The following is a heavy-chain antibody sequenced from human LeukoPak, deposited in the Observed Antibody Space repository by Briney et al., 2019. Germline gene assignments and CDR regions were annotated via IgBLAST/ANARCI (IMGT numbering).Heavy chain of an antibody. CDR1: AGSINNYY. J-gene: IGHJ4*02. CDR2: IYYSGST. Sequence: SETLSLTCTVSAGSINNYYWSWIRQHPGKGLEWIGYIYYSGSTYYNPSLKSRVTISVDTSKNQFSLKLSSVTAADTAVYYCARAYYGDHALDYWGQGTLVTVSS. CDR3: ARAYYGDHALDY. V-gene: IGHV4-59*06. D-gene: IGHD4-17*01.